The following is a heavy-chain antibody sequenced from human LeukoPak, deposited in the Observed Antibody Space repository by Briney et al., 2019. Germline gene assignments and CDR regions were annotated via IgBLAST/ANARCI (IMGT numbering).Heavy chain of an antibody. CDR2: IYSGGST. CDR1: GFTVSTNY. D-gene: IGHD3-22*01. V-gene: IGHV3-53*01. Sequence: GGSLRLPCAASGFTVSTNYMSWVRQAPGKGLEWVSVIYSGGSTYYADSVKGRFTISRDNSKNTLYLQMNSLRAEDTAVYYCARTYYYDSSGYYFDYWGQGTLVTVSS. CDR3: ARTYYYDSSGYYFDY. J-gene: IGHJ4*02.